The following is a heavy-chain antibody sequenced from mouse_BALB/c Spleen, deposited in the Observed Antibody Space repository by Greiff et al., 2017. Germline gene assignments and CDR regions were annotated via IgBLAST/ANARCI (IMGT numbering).Heavy chain of an antibody. V-gene: IGHV1-69*02. D-gene: IGHD2-4*01. J-gene: IGHJ3*01. CDR3: ARSEGITTRAWFAY. CDR2: IDPSDSET. Sequence: QVQLQQPGAELVKPGAPVKLSCKASGYTFTSYWMNWVKQRPGRGLEWIGRIDPSDSETHYNQKFKDKATLTVDKSSSTAYIQLSSLTSEDSAVYYCARSEGITTRAWFAYWGQGTLVTVSA. CDR1: GYTFTSYW.